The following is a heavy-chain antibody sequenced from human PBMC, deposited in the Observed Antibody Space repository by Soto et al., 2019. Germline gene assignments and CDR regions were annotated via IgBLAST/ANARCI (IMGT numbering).Heavy chain of an antibody. CDR3: ARDLGGSMTSWFDP. Sequence: VQLVQSGPEVKKPGASVKVSCKASGYTFTGYYVHWMRQAPGQGLEWMGWINPNDGDTNYVQKLQGRVAMTRDTSISTAYMELSRLRSDDTAVYYCARDLGGSMTSWFDPWGQGTLVTVSS. V-gene: IGHV1-2*02. CDR2: INPNDGDT. CDR1: GYTFTGYY. J-gene: IGHJ5*02. D-gene: IGHD1-26*01.